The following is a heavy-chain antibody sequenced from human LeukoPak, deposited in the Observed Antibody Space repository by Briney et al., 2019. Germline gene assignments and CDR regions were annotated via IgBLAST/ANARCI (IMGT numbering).Heavy chain of an antibody. J-gene: IGHJ4*02. CDR3: AKNPPRIRYFDWPKDY. CDR1: GFTFSSYA. D-gene: IGHD3-9*01. Sequence: GGSLRLSCAASGFTFSSYAMSWVRQAPGKGLGWVSAIIGSGGSTYYADSVKGRFTISRDNSKNTLYLQMNSLRAEDTAVYYCAKNPPRIRYFDWPKDYWGQGTLVTVSS. CDR2: IIGSGGST. V-gene: IGHV3-23*01.